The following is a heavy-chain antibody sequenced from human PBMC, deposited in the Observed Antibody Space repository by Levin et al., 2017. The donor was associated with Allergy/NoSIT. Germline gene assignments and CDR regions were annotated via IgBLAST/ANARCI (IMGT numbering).Heavy chain of an antibody. CDR1: GGTFSSYA. V-gene: IGHV1-69*06. J-gene: IGHJ3*02. CDR3: ARRSVQYWKSIAAEKGAFDI. CDR2: IIPIFGTA. D-gene: IGHD6-25*01. Sequence: SVKVSCKASGGTFSSYAISWVRQAPGQGLEWMGGIIPIFGTANYAQKFQGRVTITADKSTSTAYMELSSLRSEDTAVYYCARRSVQYWKSIAAEKGAFDIWGQGTMVTVSS.